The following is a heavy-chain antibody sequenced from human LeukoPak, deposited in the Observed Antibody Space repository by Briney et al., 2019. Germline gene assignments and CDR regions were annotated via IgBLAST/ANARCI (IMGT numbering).Heavy chain of an antibody. V-gene: IGHV3-21*01. CDR3: ARGPKYIASTGPHYFDY. D-gene: IGHD1-1*01. Sequence: GGSLRLSCAASGYTFGSYSMNWVRQAPGKGLEWVSSISHGSSYIYYADSVKGRFTISRDNAENSLYLQMNSLRAEDTAVYYCARGPKYIASTGPHYFDYWGQGTLVTVSS. J-gene: IGHJ4*02. CDR1: GYTFGSYS. CDR2: ISHGSSYI.